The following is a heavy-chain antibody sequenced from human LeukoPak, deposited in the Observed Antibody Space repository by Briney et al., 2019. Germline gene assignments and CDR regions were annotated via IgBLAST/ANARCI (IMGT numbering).Heavy chain of an antibody. CDR2: ISNSGST. CDR3: ARAQYDGFSSGYSGGYYYMDV. J-gene: IGHJ6*03. Sequence: PSETLSLTCTVSGGSISSSYWSWIRQPPGKGLEWIGYISNSGSTNYNPSLKSRLTISVDMSKNQISLGLTSVTAGDTAVCYCARAQYDGFSSGYSGGYYYMDVWGKGTTVSVSS. D-gene: IGHD3-3*01. V-gene: IGHV4-59*01. CDR1: GGSISSSY.